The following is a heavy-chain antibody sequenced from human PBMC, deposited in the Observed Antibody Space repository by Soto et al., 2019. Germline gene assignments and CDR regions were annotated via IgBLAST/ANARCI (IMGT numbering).Heavy chain of an antibody. Sequence: QVPLVQSGAEVKKPGASVKVSCKASGYTFTSYAMHWVRQAPGQRLEWMGWINAGNGNTKYSQKFQGRVTITRDTSASTAYMELSSLRSEDTAVYYCARQSDYIWGSYRSSYYFDYWGQGTLVTVSS. CDR3: ARQSDYIWGSYRSSYYFDY. CDR2: INAGNGNT. CDR1: GYTFTSYA. J-gene: IGHJ4*02. V-gene: IGHV1-3*01. D-gene: IGHD3-16*02.